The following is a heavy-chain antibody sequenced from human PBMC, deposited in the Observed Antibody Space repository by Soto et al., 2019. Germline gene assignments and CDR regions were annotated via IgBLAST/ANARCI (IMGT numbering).Heavy chain of an antibody. J-gene: IGHJ4*02. V-gene: IGHV1-69*01. Sequence: QVQLVESGGGVVQPGRSLRLSCAASGFTFSSYAISWVRQAPGQGLEWMGGIIPIFGTANYAQKFQGRVTITADESTSTAYMELSSLRSEDTAVYYCAKFYGHFDYWGQGTLVTVSS. CDR3: AKFYGHFDY. CDR2: IIPIFGTA. D-gene: IGHD3-10*01. CDR1: GFTFSSYA.